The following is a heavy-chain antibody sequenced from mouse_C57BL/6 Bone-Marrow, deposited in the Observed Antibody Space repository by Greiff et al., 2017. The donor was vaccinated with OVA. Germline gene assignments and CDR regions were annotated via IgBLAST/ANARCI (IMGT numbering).Heavy chain of an antibody. CDR2: ISYDGSN. V-gene: IGHV3-6*01. Sequence: ESGPGLVKPSQSLSLTCSVTGYSITSGYYWNWIRQFPGNKLEWMGYISYDGSNNYNPSLKNRISITRDTSKNQFFLKLNSVTTEDTATYYCAMVTTVVAHFDYWGQGTTLTVSS. J-gene: IGHJ2*01. CDR1: GYSITSGYY. D-gene: IGHD1-1*01. CDR3: AMVTTVVAHFDY.